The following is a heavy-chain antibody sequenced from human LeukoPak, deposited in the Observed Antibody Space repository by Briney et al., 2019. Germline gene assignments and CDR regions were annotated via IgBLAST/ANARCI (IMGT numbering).Heavy chain of an antibody. V-gene: IGHV4-61*02. D-gene: IGHD2-21*01. CDR3: ARANCGGECYWDNWFDP. J-gene: IGHJ5*02. Sequence: PSETLSLTCTVSGDSMSSGSYYWSWIRQPAGKGLEWIGRIYTTGITNYNPSLKSRVTISVDTSKNHFSLRLTSLTAADTAVYYCARANCGGECYWDNWFDPWGQGILVTVSS. CDR2: IYTTGIT. CDR1: GDSMSSGSYY.